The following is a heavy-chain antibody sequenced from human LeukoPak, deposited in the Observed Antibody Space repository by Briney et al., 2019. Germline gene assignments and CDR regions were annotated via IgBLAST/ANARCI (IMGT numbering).Heavy chain of an antibody. J-gene: IGHJ4*02. D-gene: IGHD5-12*01. Sequence: ASVKVSCKASGYTFTSYAMNWVRQAPGQGLEWMGWINTNTGNPTYAQGFTGRFVFSLDTSVSTAYLQISSLKAEDTAVYYCARATYSGYDYSDYFDYWGQGTLVTVSS. V-gene: IGHV7-4-1*02. CDR1: GYTFTSYA. CDR3: ARATYSGYDYSDYFDY. CDR2: INTNTGNP.